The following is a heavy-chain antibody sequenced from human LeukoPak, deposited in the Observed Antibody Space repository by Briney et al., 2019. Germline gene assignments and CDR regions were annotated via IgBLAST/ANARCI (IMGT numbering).Heavy chain of an antibody. CDR1: GGSFSGYY. J-gene: IGHJ3*02. CDR3: ATSVSVVVVIVDRDAFDI. V-gene: IGHV4-34*01. CDR2: INHSGST. D-gene: IGHD3-22*01. Sequence: PSETLSLTCAVYGGSFSGYYWSWIRQPPGKGLEWIGGINHSGSTNYNPSLKSRVTISVDTSKNQFSLKLSSVTAADTAVYYCATSVSVVVVIVDRDAFDIWGQGTMVTVSS.